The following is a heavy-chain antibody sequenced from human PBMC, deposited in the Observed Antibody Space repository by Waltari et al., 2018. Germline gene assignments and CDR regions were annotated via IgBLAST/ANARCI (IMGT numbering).Heavy chain of an antibody. CDR1: GDSMTNSNYY. CDR3: ARRPMGAAFDY. Sequence: QLQMHESGPGLVKSSETLSLTCTVSGDSMTNSNYYWAWIRQPPGKGLEWIGDIYYSGTSFYNPSLMSRLTISADTSNNHFSLSLTSVTVADTAIYYCARRPMGAAFDYWGQGVLVTISS. V-gene: IGHV4-39*02. D-gene: IGHD3-16*01. CDR2: IYYSGTS. J-gene: IGHJ4*02.